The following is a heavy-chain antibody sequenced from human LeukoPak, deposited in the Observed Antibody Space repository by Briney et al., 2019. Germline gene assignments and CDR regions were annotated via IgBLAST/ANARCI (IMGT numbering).Heavy chain of an antibody. D-gene: IGHD2-2*01. Sequence: GGSLRLSCAASGFTFSDSYMTWIRQAPGKGLEWVSFISNTGDSIYYADSVKGRFTISRDNSNNTVYLQMNNLRPEDTAVFYCARGQGYESYYYMDVWGKGTTVSVSS. CDR2: ISNTGDSI. V-gene: IGHV3-11*04. CDR3: ARGQGYESYYYMDV. J-gene: IGHJ6*03. CDR1: GFTFSDSY.